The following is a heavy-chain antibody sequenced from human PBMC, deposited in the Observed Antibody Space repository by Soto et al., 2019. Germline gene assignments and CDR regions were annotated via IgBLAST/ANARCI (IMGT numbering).Heavy chain of an antibody. CDR1: GGTFSSYA. CDR3: ASKYYYDSSGYYPYYYYYYGMDV. CDR2: IIPIFGTA. J-gene: IGHJ6*02. D-gene: IGHD3-22*01. Sequence: SVKVSCKASGGTFSSYAISWVRQAPGQGLEWMGGIIPIFGTANYAQKFQGRVTITADKSMSTAYMELSSLRSEDTAVYYCASKYYYDSSGYYPYYYYYYGMDVWGQGTTVTVSS. V-gene: IGHV1-69*06.